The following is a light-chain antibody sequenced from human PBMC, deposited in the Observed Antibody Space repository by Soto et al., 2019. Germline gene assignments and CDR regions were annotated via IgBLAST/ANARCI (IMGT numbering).Light chain of an antibody. CDR3: QQYYSYLVT. J-gene: IGKJ1*01. V-gene: IGKV1-8*01. Sequence: AIRMTQSPSSLSASTGYRVTITCRSSQGISSYLAWYQQKPGKAPKLLIYAASTLQSGVPSRFSGSGSGTDFTLTISCLQSEDFATYYCQQYYSYLVTFGQGTKVDIK. CDR2: AAS. CDR1: QGISSY.